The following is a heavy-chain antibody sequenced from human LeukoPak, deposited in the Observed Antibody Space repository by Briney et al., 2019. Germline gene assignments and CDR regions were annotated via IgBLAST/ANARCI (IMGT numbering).Heavy chain of an antibody. CDR1: GVSISTSRYY. CDR3: ASLSYYGSYYMDV. V-gene: IGHV4-39*01. Sequence: PSETLSLTCTVSGVSISTSRYYWGWIRQPPGKGLEWIGNIYYTGPTYYNASLESRVTISLDTSKNQFFLKLNSVTAADTAVYYCASLSYYGSYYMDVWGKGTTVTISS. CDR2: IYYTGPT. J-gene: IGHJ6*03. D-gene: IGHD3-10*01.